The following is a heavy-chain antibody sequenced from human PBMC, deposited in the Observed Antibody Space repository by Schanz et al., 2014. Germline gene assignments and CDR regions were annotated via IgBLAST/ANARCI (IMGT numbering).Heavy chain of an antibody. Sequence: QVQLQESGPGLVKPSETLSLTCSVAGASLTPRGYYWGWVRQAPGVGLEWIGSIYHSGSTYNNPSLKSRVTMPVAASTNQFSGKLYGGTAADTALYYCARHMGRLSSSRGNYFDYWGQGTLVTVSS. J-gene: IGHJ4*02. CDR1: GASLTPRGYY. V-gene: IGHV4-39*01. D-gene: IGHD6-13*01. CDR2: IYHSGST. CDR3: ARHMGRLSSSRGNYFDY.